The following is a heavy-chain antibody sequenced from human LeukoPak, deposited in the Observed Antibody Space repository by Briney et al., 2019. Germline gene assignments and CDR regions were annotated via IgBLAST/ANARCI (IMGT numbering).Heavy chain of an antibody. CDR1: GYTFTGYY. D-gene: IGHD3-9*01. CDR2: INPNSGGT. Sequence: ASVKVSCKASGYTFTGYYIYWVRQAPGQGLEWMGWINPNSGGTNYAQKFQGRVTMTRDTSISTAYMDLNSLRSDDTAVYYCARDPYYDILTGYLGYWGQGTLVTVSS. J-gene: IGHJ4*02. CDR3: ARDPYYDILTGYLGY. V-gene: IGHV1-2*02.